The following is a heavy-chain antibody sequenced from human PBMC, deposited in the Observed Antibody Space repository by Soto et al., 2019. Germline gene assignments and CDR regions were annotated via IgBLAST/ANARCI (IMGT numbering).Heavy chain of an antibody. CDR3: ARGASSGYYTVFDY. Sequence: LSLTCTVSGGSISSGGYYWSWIRQHPGKGLEWIGYIYYSGSTYYNPSLKSRVTISVDTSKNQFSLKLSSVTAADTAVYYCARGASSGYYTVFDYWGQGTLVTVSS. D-gene: IGHD3-22*01. J-gene: IGHJ4*02. CDR1: GGSISSGGYY. CDR2: IYYSGST. V-gene: IGHV4-31*03.